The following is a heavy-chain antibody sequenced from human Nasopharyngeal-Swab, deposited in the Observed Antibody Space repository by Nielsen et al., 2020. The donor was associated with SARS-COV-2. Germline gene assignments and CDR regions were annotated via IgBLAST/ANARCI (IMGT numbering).Heavy chain of an antibody. Sequence: ASVKVSCKVSGYTLTELSMHWVRQAPGKGLEWMGGFDPEDGETIYAQKFQGRVTMTEDTSTDTAYMELSSLRSEDTAVYYCASRGASLVATILGVFDYWGQGTLVTVSS. D-gene: IGHD5-12*01. CDR2: FDPEDGET. V-gene: IGHV1-24*01. J-gene: IGHJ4*02. CDR1: GYTLTELS. CDR3: ASRGASLVATILGVFDY.